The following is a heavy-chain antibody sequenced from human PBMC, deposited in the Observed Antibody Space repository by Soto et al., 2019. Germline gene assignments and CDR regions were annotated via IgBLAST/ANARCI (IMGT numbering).Heavy chain of an antibody. CDR2: IIPIFGTA. CDR3: ARVSYGSGSYVDY. Sequence: SSAEVSCKASAGTCSTYAISWVRQAPGQGLEWMGGIIPIFGTANYAQKFQGRVTITADESTSTVYMELSSLRSEDTAVYYCARVSYGSGSYVDYWGQGTLVIVSS. V-gene: IGHV1-69*01. J-gene: IGHJ4*02. D-gene: IGHD3-10*01. CDR1: AGTCSTYA.